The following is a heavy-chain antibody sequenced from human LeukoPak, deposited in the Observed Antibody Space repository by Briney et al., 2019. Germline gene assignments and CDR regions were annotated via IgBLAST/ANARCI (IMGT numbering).Heavy chain of an antibody. CDR2: ISGSGGST. J-gene: IGHJ4*02. D-gene: IGHD1-26*01. CDR3: AKGVGATVYYFDY. V-gene: IGHV3-23*01. Sequence: GGSLRLSCAASGFTFSSYAMSWVRQAPGKGLEWVSAISGSGGSTYYADSVKGRFTISRDNSKSTLYLQMNSLRAEDTAVYYCAKGVGATVYYFDYWGQGTLVTVSS. CDR1: GFTFSSYA.